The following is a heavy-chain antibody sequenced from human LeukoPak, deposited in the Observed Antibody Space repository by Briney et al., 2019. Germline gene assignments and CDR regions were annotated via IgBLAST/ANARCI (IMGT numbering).Heavy chain of an antibody. CDR2: INPNSGGT. CDR1: GYTFTGYY. V-gene: IGHV1-2*02. CDR3: ARDKDSSGMMNYYYYYMDV. D-gene: IGHD3-22*01. Sequence: ASVKVSCKASGYTFTGYYMHWVRQAPGQGLEWMGWINPNSGGTNYAQKFQGRVTMTGDTSISTAYMELSRLRSDDTGVYYCARDKDSSGMMNYYYYYMDVWGKGTTVTVSS. J-gene: IGHJ6*03.